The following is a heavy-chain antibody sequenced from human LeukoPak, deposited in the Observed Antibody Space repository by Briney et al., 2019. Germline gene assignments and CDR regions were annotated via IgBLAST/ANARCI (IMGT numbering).Heavy chain of an antibody. D-gene: IGHD2-15*01. CDR3: AKASPYIVVVVAATPTPFDY. CDR2: ISGSGGST. Sequence: GGSLRLSCAASEFSVGSNYMTWVRQAPGKGLEWVSAISGSGGSTYYADSVKGRFTISRDNSKNTLYLQMNSLRAEDTAVYYCAKASPYIVVVVAATPTPFDYWGQGTLVTVSS. J-gene: IGHJ4*02. V-gene: IGHV3-23*01. CDR1: EFSVGSNY.